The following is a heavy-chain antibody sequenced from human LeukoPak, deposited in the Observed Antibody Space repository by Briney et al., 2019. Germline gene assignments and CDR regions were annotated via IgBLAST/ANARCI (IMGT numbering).Heavy chain of an antibody. V-gene: IGHV3-21*05. CDR2: ISSSSNI. J-gene: IGHJ1*01. D-gene: IGHD1-7*01. CDR3: AKVRLELREAYFQH. Sequence: GGSLRLSCAASGFTFSTYSMNWVRQAPGKGLEWVSYISSSSNIYYADSVKGRFTISRDNSKSTLYLQMNSLRAEDTAVYYCAKVRLELREAYFQHWGQGTLVTVSS. CDR1: GFTFSTYS.